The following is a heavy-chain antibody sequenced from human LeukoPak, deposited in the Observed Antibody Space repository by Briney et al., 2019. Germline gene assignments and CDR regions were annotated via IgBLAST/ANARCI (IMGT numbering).Heavy chain of an antibody. V-gene: IGHV3-23*01. J-gene: IGHJ4*02. CDR1: GFTFSSYA. CDR3: AKAQYYDISTGYSFFDY. CDR2: ISGSGGST. Sequence: GGSLRLSCAASGFTFSSYAMSWVRQAPGKGLEWVSAISGSGGSTYYADSVKGRFTISRDNSKNTLYLQMNSLRAEDTAVYYCAKAQYYDISTGYSFFDYWGQGTLVTVSS. D-gene: IGHD3-9*01.